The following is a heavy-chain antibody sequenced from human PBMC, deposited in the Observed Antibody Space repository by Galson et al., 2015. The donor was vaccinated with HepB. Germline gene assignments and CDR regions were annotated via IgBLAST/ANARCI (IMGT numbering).Heavy chain of an antibody. D-gene: IGHD6-19*01. V-gene: IGHV1-69*01. CDR1: GGTFSSYA. CDR2: IIPIFGTA. J-gene: IGHJ6*02. CDR3: ASGSSGWYGLDYYYGMDV. Sequence: SCKASGGTFSSYAISWVRQAPGQGLEWKGGIIPIFGTANYAQKFQGRVTITADESTSTAYMELSSLRSEDTAVYYCASGSSGWYGLDYYYGMDVWGQGTTVTVSS.